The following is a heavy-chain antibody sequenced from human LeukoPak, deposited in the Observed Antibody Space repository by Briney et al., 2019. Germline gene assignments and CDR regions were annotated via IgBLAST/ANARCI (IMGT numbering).Heavy chain of an antibody. CDR1: GGSISSGGYS. CDR2: IYYSGST. Sequence: SQTLSLTCTVSGGSISSGGYSWSWIRQHPGKGLEWIGYIYYSGSTYYNPSLKSRVTISVDTSKNQFSLKLSSVTAADTAVYYCARAGSSSGDFDYWGQGTLVTVSS. V-gene: IGHV4-31*03. D-gene: IGHD6-6*01. J-gene: IGHJ4*02. CDR3: ARAGSSSGDFDY.